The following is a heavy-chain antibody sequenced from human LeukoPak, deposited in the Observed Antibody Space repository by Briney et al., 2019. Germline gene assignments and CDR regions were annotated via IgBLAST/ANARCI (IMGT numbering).Heavy chain of an antibody. J-gene: IGHJ6*03. CDR1: GGSHSSYY. V-gene: IGHV4-59*12. CDR3: ASSPEVAGPEHLYYYYYYMDV. Sequence: HSETLSVPRTLCGGSHSSYYWSWLGQPPAKGLEGIGYIYYSWCTNYNPPLMSRVTISEDTTKHHFSLKLSSVTAADTAVYYCASSPEVAGPEHLYYYYYYMDVWGKGTTVTVS. CDR2: IYYSWCT. D-gene: IGHD6-19*01.